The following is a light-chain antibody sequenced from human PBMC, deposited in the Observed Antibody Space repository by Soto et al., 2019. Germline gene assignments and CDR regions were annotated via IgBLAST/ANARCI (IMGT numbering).Light chain of an antibody. CDR2: DAS. V-gene: IGKV3-11*01. CDR3: QQRSNWPPKIT. Sequence: EIVLTQSPGTLSLSPGERATLSCRASQSVSSYLAWYQQKPGQAPRLLIYDASNRATGIPARFSGSGSGTDFTLTISSLEPEDFGVYYCQQRSNWPPKITFGPGTKVDIK. CDR1: QSVSSY. J-gene: IGKJ3*01.